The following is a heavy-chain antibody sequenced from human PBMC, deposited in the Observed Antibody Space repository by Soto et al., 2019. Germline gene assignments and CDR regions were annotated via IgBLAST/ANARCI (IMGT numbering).Heavy chain of an antibody. Sequence: PGGSLRLSCAASGFTFSSYAMSWVRQAPGKGLEWVSAISGSGGSTYYADSVKGRFTISRDNSKNTLYLQMNSLRAEDTAVYYCARDSITMVRGVIDPTSDYWGQGTLVTVSS. D-gene: IGHD3-10*01. CDR1: GFTFSSYA. J-gene: IGHJ4*02. V-gene: IGHV3-23*01. CDR3: ARDSITMVRGVIDPTSDY. CDR2: ISGSGGST.